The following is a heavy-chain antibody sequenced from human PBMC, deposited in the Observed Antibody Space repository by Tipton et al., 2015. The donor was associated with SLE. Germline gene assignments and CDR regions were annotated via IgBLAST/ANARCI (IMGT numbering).Heavy chain of an antibody. CDR2: IYYSGST. CDR3: ARDVAGSYCGGDCSDFYYHMDV. J-gene: IGHJ6*03. V-gene: IGHV4-59*12. CDR1: GYSISPYY. Sequence: TLSLTCTVSGYSISPYYWTWIRQTPGKGLEWIGHIYYSGSTYYNPSLKSRVTISVDTSKNQFSLKLSSVTAADTAVYYCARDVAGSYCGGDCSDFYYHMDVWGKGTTVTVSS. D-gene: IGHD2-21*01.